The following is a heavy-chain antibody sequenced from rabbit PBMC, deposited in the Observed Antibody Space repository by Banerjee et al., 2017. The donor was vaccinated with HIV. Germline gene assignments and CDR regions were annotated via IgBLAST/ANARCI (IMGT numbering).Heavy chain of an antibody. V-gene: IGHV1S45*01. CDR2: IFVGSSGST. D-gene: IGHD4-1*01. J-gene: IGHJ4*01. CDR1: GFDFSSNA. Sequence: QEQLVESGGGLVQPEGSLTLTCKASGFDFSSNAMCWVRQAPGKGLEWIACIFVGSSGSTWYASWVNGRFTISKTSSTTVTLQMTSLTAADTATYFCARDGYSGAAATFDLWGPGTLVTDS. CDR3: ARDGYSGAAATFDL.